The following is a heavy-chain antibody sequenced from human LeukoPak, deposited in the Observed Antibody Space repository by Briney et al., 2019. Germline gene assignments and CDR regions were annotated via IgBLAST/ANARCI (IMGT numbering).Heavy chain of an antibody. V-gene: IGHV3-23*01. J-gene: IGHJ5*02. CDR2: ISGGGGST. Sequence: GGSLRLSCAASGFTFSSYAMSWVRQAPGKGLEWVSAISGGGGSTYYADSVKGRFTISRDNSKNTLYLQMNSLRAEDTAVYYCAKDRRGSFWFDPWGQGTLVTVSS. CDR3: AKDRRGSFWFDP. CDR1: GFTFSSYA.